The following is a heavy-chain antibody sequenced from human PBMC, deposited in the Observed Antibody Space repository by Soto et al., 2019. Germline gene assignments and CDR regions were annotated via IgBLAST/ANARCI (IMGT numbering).Heavy chain of an antibody. V-gene: IGHV1-18*01. CDR1: GFTFTTYG. Sequence: EASVKVSCKASGFTFTTYGISWVRQAPGQGLEWKGWTSVYNGKTNYAQNLQGRVTMTTDTSTSTAYMVLRSLRADDTAVYYCARGWSVTAPGGANYFYYGTDVWGQGTTVTVSS. J-gene: IGHJ6*02. CDR2: TSVYNGKT. CDR3: ARGWSVTAPGGANYFYYGTDV. D-gene: IGHD4-4*01.